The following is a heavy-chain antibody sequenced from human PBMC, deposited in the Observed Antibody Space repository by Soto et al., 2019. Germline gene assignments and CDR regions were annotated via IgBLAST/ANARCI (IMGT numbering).Heavy chain of an antibody. CDR2: ISGSGGST. CDR3: AKASSSGYYYLYYYFDY. D-gene: IGHD3-22*01. CDR1: GFTFSSYA. V-gene: IGHV3-23*01. Sequence: PGGSLRLSCVASGFTFSSYAMSWVRQAPGKGLEWASAISGSGGSTYYADSVKGRFTISRDNSKNTLYLQMNSLRAEDTAVYYCAKASSSGYYYLYYYFDYWGQGTLVTVSS. J-gene: IGHJ4*02.